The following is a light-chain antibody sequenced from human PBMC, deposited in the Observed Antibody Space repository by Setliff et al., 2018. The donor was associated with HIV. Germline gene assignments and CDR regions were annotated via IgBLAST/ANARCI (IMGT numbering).Light chain of an antibody. J-gene: IGLJ1*01. V-gene: IGLV2-14*01. CDR3: SSYRGGSTLFV. Sequence: QSALTQPASVSGSPGQSITISCTGTRNDVGAYNYVSWYQQHPGKAPKLMIYGVSNRPSGVSNRFSGSKSGNTASLTISGLQAEDEADYFCSSYRGGSTLFVLGPGTKVTVL. CDR2: GVS. CDR1: RNDVGAYNY.